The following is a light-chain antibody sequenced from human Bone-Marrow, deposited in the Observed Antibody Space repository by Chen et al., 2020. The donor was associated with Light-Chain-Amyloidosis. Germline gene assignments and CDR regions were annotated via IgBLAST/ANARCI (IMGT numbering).Light chain of an antibody. J-gene: IGKJ5*01. CDR2: GAS. CDR3: QQSYSSPG. V-gene: IGKV1-39*01. Sequence: DIQMTQSPSSLSASVGDRVTITCRASQSISNYLNWYQQKPGIAPKVLIFGASNLQSGVPPRFSGSGSGTDFTLTITSLQPVDFATYSCQQSYSSPGFGQGTRLEIK. CDR1: QSISNY.